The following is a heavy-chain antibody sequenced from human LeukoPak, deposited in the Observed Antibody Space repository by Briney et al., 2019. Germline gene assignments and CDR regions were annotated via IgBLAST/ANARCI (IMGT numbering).Heavy chain of an antibody. CDR3: ARMGGGQYYYYGMDV. V-gene: IGHV4-59*01. CDR1: GGSISSYY. Sequence: PSETLSLTCTVSGGSISSYYWSWIRQPPGKGLEWIGYIYYSGSTNYNPSLKSRVTISVDTSKNQFSLKLSSVTAADTAVYYCARMGGGQYYYYGMDVWGQGTTVTVSS. J-gene: IGHJ6*02. CDR2: IYYSGST. D-gene: IGHD4-23*01.